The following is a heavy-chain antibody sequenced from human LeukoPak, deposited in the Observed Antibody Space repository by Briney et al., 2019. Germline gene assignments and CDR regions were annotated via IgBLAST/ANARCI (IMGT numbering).Heavy chain of an antibody. CDR1: GFDFDTFG. V-gene: IGHV3-30*18. J-gene: IGHJ4*02. D-gene: IGHD4-17*01. CDR2: LSYDGSAQ. Sequence: QSGGSLRLSCAASGFDFDTFGMHWVRQAPGKGLEWVAVLSYDGSAQYYADSVKGRFTISRDNSKNTLYLQMNSLRVEDTAVYYCAKDYADYYFDYWGQGTLVAVSS. CDR3: AKDYADYYFDY.